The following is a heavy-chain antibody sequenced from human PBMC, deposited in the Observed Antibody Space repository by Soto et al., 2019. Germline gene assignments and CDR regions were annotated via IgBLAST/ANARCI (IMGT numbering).Heavy chain of an antibody. CDR2: IYYSGST. CDR1: GGSISSGDYY. CDR3: ARGPSYYDILTGYYNPFDY. V-gene: IGHV4-30-4*01. Sequence: PSETLSLTCTVSGGSISSGDYYWSWIRHPPGKGLEWIGYIYYSGSTYYNPSLKSRVTISVDTSKNQFSLKLSSVTAADTAVYYCARGPSYYDILTGYYNPFDYWGQGTLVTVSS. D-gene: IGHD3-9*01. J-gene: IGHJ4*02.